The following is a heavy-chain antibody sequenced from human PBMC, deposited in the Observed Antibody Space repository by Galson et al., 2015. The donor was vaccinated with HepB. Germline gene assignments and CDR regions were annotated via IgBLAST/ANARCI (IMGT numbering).Heavy chain of an antibody. CDR2: ITGSGDGT. V-gene: IGHV3-23*01. CDR1: GFTFSNYA. CDR3: AKEKRGNLNYSDY. J-gene: IGHJ4*02. Sequence: SLRLSCAASGFTFSNYAMRWVRQAPGKGLEWVSDITGSGDGTYYADSVKGRFTISRDNSKNMLYLQMNSLRAEDTAVYYCAKEKRGNLNYSDYWGQGTLVTVSS. D-gene: IGHD1-1*01.